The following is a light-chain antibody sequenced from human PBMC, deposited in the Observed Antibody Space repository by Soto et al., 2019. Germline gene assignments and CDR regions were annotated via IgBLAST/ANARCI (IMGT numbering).Light chain of an antibody. CDR3: SSYTNIITRV. Sequence: QSALAQPASVSGSPGQSITISCTGTSSDVGGYNYVSWYQQHPGKAPKLMIYEVSNRPSGVSNRFSGSKSGNTASLTISGLQAEDKADYYCSSYTNIITRVVGTGTKVTV. J-gene: IGLJ1*01. CDR2: EVS. V-gene: IGLV2-14*01. CDR1: SSDVGGYNY.